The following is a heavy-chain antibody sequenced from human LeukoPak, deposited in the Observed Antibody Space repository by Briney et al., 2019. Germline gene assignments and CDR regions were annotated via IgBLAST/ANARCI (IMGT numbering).Heavy chain of an antibody. D-gene: IGHD2-21*01. J-gene: IGHJ4*02. CDR2: VSGSGVAT. V-gene: IGHV3-23*01. CDR3: ATSSDWPYYFHY. CDR1: GFTVSSNY. Sequence: GGSLRLSCAASGFTVSSNYMGWVRQAPGKGLEWASTVSGSGVATYFADSVKGRFTISRDNSKNTVFLEMNNLRAGDAAVYYCATSSDWPYYFHYWGQGTLVTVSS.